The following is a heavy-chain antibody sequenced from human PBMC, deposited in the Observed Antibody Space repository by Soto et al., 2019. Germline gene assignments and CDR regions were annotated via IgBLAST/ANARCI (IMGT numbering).Heavy chain of an antibody. CDR1: GLTFSDYY. CDR2: ISSRSSYT. Sequence: GGSLRLSCAASGLTFSDYYMSWIRQAPGKGLEWVSHISSRSSYTNYADSVKGRFTISRDSSKNTLFLQMDSLRAEDTAVYYCVRPRPSGENYGMDVWGQGTTVTVSS. CDR3: VRPRPSGENYGMDV. J-gene: IGHJ6*02. D-gene: IGHD3-16*01. V-gene: IGHV3-11*03.